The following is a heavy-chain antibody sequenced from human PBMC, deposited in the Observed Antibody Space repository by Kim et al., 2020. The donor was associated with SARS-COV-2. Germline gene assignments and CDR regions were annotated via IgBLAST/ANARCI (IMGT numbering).Heavy chain of an antibody. D-gene: IGHD6-13*01. J-gene: IGHJ3*02. CDR1: GFTFSTYA. CDR2: IINSGGGT. CDR3: VKDRCSSPNCAFDI. V-gene: IGHV3-23*01. Sequence: GGSLRLSCAASGFTFSTYAMSWVRQAPGKGLEWVSAIINSGGGTFYADSMKGRFTISRDNSKNTLYLQMSSLKAGDTAVYYCVKDRCSSPNCAFDIWGQGTMVSVSS.